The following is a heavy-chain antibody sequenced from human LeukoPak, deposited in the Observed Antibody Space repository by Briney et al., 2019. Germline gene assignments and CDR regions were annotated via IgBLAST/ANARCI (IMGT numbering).Heavy chain of an antibody. CDR3: AHWDY. J-gene: IGHJ4*02. Sequence: GGTLRLSCAASGFTFSIYSMNWVREAPGKGLEWVSSISSSSNYIYYADSVKGRSTISRDNAKNSLYLQMNSLRAEDTAVYYCAHWDYWGQGTLVTVSS. D-gene: IGHD1-1*01. V-gene: IGHV3-21*01. CDR2: ISSSSNYI. CDR1: GFTFSIYS.